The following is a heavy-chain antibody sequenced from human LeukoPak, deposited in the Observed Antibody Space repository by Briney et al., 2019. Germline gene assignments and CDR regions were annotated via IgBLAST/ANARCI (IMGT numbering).Heavy chain of an antibody. J-gene: IGHJ4*02. CDR3: ARDLFGGWYY. Sequence: SESLSLTCTVSGGSISSSSYYWGWIRQPPGKGLEWIGSIYYSGSTYYNPSLKSRVTISVDTSKNQFSLKLSSVTAADTAVYYCARDLFGGWYYWGQGTLVTVSS. CDR2: IYYSGST. V-gene: IGHV4-39*07. CDR1: GGSISSSSYY. D-gene: IGHD6-19*01.